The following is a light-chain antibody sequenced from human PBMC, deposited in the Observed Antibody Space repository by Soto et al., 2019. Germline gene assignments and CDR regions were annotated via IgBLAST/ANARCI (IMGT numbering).Light chain of an antibody. CDR1: SRDVGGYNY. CDR2: EVS. V-gene: IGLV2-14*01. J-gene: IGLJ1*01. Sequence: SALTQPASVSWSPGQSITLSCTGTSRDVGGYNYVSWYQQHPGKAPKLMIYEVSNRPSGVSNRFSGSKSGNTASLTISGLQAEDEADYYCSSYTSSSTLDVFGTGTQLTVL. CDR3: SSYTSSSTLDV.